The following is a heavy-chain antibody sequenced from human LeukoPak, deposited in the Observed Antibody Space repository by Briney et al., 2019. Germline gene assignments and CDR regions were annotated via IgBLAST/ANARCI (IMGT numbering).Heavy chain of an antibody. J-gene: IGHJ5*02. CDR2: TYYRSKWYN. V-gene: IGHV6-1*01. D-gene: IGHD5-18*01. CDR3: AGENRYTYGQKGNWFDP. CDR1: GDSVSGNSVA. Sequence: SQTLSLTCAISGDSVSGNSVAWNWIRQSPARGLEWLGRTYYRSKWYNDYAVSVKSRITINPDTSKNQFSLQLNSVTPEDTAFYYCAGENRYTYGQKGNWFDPWGQGTLVTVSS.